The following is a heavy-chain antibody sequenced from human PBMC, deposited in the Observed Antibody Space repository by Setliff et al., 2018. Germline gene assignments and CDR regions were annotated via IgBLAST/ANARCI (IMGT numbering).Heavy chain of an antibody. Sequence: PSETLSLTCTVSGASISSGTYYWAWIRQPPGKGLEWIGNIYYSGTTYSNPSLKSRVTMSIDTSKNQFSLNLSSVTAADTAVYYCARVTGFLYIDVWGKGTTVTVSS. CDR3: ARVTGFLYIDV. V-gene: IGHV4-39*07. CDR1: GASISSGTYY. CDR2: IYYSGTT. D-gene: IGHD3-3*01. J-gene: IGHJ6*03.